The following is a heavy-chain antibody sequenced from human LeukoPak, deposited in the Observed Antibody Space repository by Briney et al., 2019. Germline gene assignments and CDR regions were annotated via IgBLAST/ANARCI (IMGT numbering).Heavy chain of an antibody. V-gene: IGHV1-69*13. CDR2: IIPIFGTA. CDR3: ASGSGGNSVLHGMDV. Sequence: SVKVSYKASGGTFSSYAISWVRQAPGQGLEWMGGIIPIFGTANYAQKFQGRVTITADESTSTAYMELSSLRSEDTAVYYCASGSGGNSVLHGMDVWGQGTTVTVSS. CDR1: GGTFSSYA. J-gene: IGHJ6*02. D-gene: IGHD4-23*01.